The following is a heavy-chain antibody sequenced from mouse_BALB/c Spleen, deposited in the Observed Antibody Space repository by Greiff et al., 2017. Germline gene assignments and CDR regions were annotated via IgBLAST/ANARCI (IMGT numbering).Heavy chain of an antibody. Sequence: VQLQQSGPSLVKPSQTLSLTCSVTGDSITSGYWNWIRKFPGNKLEYMGYISYSGSTYYNPSLKSRISITRDTSKNQYYLQLNSVTTEDTATYYCARDGYRHYYAMDYWGQGTSVTVSS. CDR2: ISYSGST. V-gene: IGHV3-8*02. J-gene: IGHJ4*01. CDR3: ARDGYRHYYAMDY. CDR1: GDSITSGY. D-gene: IGHD2-3*01.